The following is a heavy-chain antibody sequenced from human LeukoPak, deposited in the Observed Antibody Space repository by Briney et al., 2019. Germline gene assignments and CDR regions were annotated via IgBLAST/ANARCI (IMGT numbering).Heavy chain of an antibody. CDR1: GGSITSGNYY. CDR2: IYTSGST. V-gene: IGHV4-61*02. CDR3: ARDQEGTTWHKGGFDP. Sequence: KSSETLSLTCTVSGGSITSGNYYWSWIRQPAGKGLEWIGRIYTSGSTNYNPSLKRRVTISVDTSKNQFSLKLTSVTAADTAVYYCARDQEGTTWHKGGFDPWGQGTLVTISS. D-gene: IGHD1-14*01. J-gene: IGHJ5*02.